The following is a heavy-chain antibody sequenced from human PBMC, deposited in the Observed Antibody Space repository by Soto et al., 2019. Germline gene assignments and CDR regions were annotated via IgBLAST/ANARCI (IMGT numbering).Heavy chain of an antibody. D-gene: IGHD2-21*01. J-gene: IGHJ4*02. V-gene: IGHV3-23*01. CDR1: GFTFSNYG. CDR2: ISGSGGRT. Sequence: EVQLLESGGGLIQPGGSLRLSCEASGFTFSNYGMTWVRLAPGKGLEWVSTISGSGGRTFYADPVKGRFTISRDNSKNTLYLQMNSLSAEATAVYYCAKEMIASTLADFFDYWGQGTLVTVSS. CDR3: AKEMIASTLADFFDY.